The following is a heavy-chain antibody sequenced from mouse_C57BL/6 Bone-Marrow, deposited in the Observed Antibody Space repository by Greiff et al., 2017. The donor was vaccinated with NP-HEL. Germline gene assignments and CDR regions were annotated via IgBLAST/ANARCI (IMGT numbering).Heavy chain of an antibody. CDR3: ARRRIVHFDY. Sequence: EVQLVESGGDLVKPGGSLKLSCAASGFTFSSYGMSWVRQTPDKRLEWVATISSGGSYTYYPDSVKGRFTISRDNAKNTLYLQMSSLKSEDTAMYYCARRRIVHFDYWGQGTTLTVSS. CDR2: ISSGGSYT. V-gene: IGHV5-6*01. J-gene: IGHJ2*01. D-gene: IGHD2-5*01. CDR1: GFTFSSYG.